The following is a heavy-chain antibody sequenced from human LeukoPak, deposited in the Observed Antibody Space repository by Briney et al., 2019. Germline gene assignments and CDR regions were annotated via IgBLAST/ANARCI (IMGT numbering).Heavy chain of an antibody. CDR3: ATVVRDDILTGYYIDH. CDR1: GCSISSDY. V-gene: IGHV4-59*01. J-gene: IGHJ4*02. D-gene: IGHD3-9*01. Sequence: PSESRSLTCTDFGCSISSDYWGWIRQPPGNELKWIGYIYYSGSTKYNPSFKSRVTISVDTSKNQFSLKLISVTAADTAVYYCATVVRDDILTGYYIDHWGQGTLVTVSS. CDR2: IYYSGST.